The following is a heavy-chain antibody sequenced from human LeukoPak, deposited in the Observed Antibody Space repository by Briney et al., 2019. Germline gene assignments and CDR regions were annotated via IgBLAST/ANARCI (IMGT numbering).Heavy chain of an antibody. V-gene: IGHV3-48*03. CDR3: ARDRYYGSGTFDY. J-gene: IGHJ4*02. D-gene: IGHD3-10*01. CDR2: ISGSGSTI. CDR1: GFTFSSYE. Sequence: GGPLRLSCAASGFTFSSYEMNWVRQAPGKGLEWVSYISGSGSTINYADSVKGRFTISRDNAKNSLYLQMNSLRDEDTAFYYCARDRYYGSGTFDYWGQGTLVTVSS.